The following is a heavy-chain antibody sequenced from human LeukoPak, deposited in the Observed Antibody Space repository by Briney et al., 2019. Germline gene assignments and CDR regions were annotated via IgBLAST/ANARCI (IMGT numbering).Heavy chain of an antibody. CDR1: GFTFRSYG. J-gene: IGHJ4*02. CDR3: AKDTDYGWDY. D-gene: IGHD4/OR15-4a*01. V-gene: IGHV3-30*02. CDR2: ISDDGRDK. Sequence: PGGSLRLSCAASGFTFRSYGIHCVRHAPGGGLEWVTYISDDGRDKWYADSVKGRLTISRDNSKTTLSLQMNSLRPEDTAVYYCAKDTDYGWDYWSQGTLVTVSS.